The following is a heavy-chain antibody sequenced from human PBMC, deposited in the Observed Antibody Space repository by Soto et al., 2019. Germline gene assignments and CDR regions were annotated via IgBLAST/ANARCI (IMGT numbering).Heavy chain of an antibody. D-gene: IGHD3-3*01. CDR2: TKDRAEGYNT. Sequence: EVQLVESGGTLVQPGGSLRLSCGVSGFTFSDFYMDWFRQAPGKGLEWVGRTKDRAEGYNTEYAASVRGRFTVSRDDAKNTLYLEMNGLKIEDTAMYYCARGGGDFYRTSGYYADYWGQGTLVSVSS. V-gene: IGHV3-72*01. J-gene: IGHJ4*02. CDR3: ARGGGDFYRTSGYYADY. CDR1: GFTFSDFY.